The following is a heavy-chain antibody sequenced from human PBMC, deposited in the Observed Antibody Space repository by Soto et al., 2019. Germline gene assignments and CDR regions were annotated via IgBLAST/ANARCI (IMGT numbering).Heavy chain of an antibody. Sequence: ASVKVSCKASGYTFTGYYMHWVLQAPGQGLEWMGWINPNSGGTNYAQKFQGWVTMTRDTSISTAYMELSRLRSDDTAVYYCARERKLTYHYYGMDVWGQGNTVTVPS. CDR2: INPNSGGT. CDR1: GYTFTGYY. V-gene: IGHV1-2*04. J-gene: IGHJ6*02. CDR3: ARERKLTYHYYGMDV. D-gene: IGHD6-6*01.